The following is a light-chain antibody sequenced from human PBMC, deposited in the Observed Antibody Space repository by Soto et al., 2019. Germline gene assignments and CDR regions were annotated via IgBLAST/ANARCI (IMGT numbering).Light chain of an antibody. CDR1: RSVNNNY. CDR2: GAS. Sequence: EIELTQSPGTLSLSPGERATLSCRASRSVNNNYLAWYQQKPGQAPRLLIFGASSRATGIPDRFIGSGSGTEFILTISRLEPDDFAIYHCHQHGGSPETFGQGTKVDI. CDR3: HQHGGSPET. V-gene: IGKV3-20*01. J-gene: IGKJ1*01.